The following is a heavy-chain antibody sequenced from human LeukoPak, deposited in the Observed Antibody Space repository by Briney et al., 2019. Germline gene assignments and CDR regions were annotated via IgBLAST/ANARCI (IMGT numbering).Heavy chain of an antibody. J-gene: IGHJ6*03. CDR3: ARTTEGYCRGRSCYSYYYYMDV. Sequence: SETLSLTCTVSGGSISSYYWSWIRQPPGKGLEWIGYIYYSGSTYYNPSLKSRVTISVDTSKNQFSLKLSSVTAADTAVYYCARTTEGYCRGRSCYSYYYYMDVWGKGTTVTVSS. CDR2: IYYSGST. CDR1: GGSISSYY. D-gene: IGHD2-15*01. V-gene: IGHV4-59*01.